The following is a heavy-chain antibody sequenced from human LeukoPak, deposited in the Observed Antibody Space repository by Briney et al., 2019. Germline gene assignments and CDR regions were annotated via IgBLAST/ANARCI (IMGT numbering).Heavy chain of an antibody. CDR1: GYTFTSYY. J-gene: IGHJ6*02. D-gene: IGHD6-19*01. V-gene: IGHV1-46*01. Sequence: ASVKVSCKASGYTFTSYYMHWVRQAPGQGLEWMGIINPSGGSTSYAQKFQGGVTITADESTSTAYMELSSLRSEDTAVYYCARDLDSSGWYNYYYGMDVWGQGTTVTVSS. CDR2: INPSGGST. CDR3: ARDLDSSGWYNYYYGMDV.